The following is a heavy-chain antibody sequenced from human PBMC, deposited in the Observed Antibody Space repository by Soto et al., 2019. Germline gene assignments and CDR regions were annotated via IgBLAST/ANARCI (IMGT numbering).Heavy chain of an antibody. CDR2: INGDGSGT. Sequence: EVQLVESGGGLVQPGGSLRLSCAAAGFAFDSHWMHWVRQVPGKGLVWVSRINGDGSGTFYADSVKGRFTISRDNARNTGYLQMNSLRAEDTAEYDCARGIYWRYGIAVWGQGTTVTVSS. J-gene: IGHJ6*02. D-gene: IGHD5-12*01. CDR1: GFAFDSHW. V-gene: IGHV3-74*01. CDR3: ARGIYWRYGIAV.